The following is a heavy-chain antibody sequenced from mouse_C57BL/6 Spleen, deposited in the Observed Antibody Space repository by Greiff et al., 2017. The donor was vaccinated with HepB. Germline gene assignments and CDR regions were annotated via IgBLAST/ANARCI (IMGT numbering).Heavy chain of an antibody. V-gene: IGHV1-55*01. Sequence: VQLQQSGAELVKPGASVKMSCKASGYTFTSYWITWVKQRPGQGLEWIGDIYPGSGSTNYNEKFKSKATLTVDTSSSTAYMQLSSLTSEDSAVYYCAREDGYGDAMDYWGQGTSVTVSS. CDR2: IYPGSGST. CDR3: AREDGYGDAMDY. CDR1: GYTFTSYW. D-gene: IGHD2-2*01. J-gene: IGHJ4*01.